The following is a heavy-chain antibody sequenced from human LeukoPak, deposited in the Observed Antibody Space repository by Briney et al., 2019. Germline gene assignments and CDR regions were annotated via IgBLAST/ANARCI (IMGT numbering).Heavy chain of an antibody. CDR1: GGSFSGYY. Sequence: PSETLSLTCAVYGGSFSGYYWSWIRRPPGKGLEWIGEINHSGSTNYNPSLKSRVTISVDTSKNQFSLKLSSVTAADTAVYYCARGLAAMVDYWGQGTLVTVSS. J-gene: IGHJ4*02. CDR3: ARGLAAMVDY. D-gene: IGHD5-18*01. CDR2: INHSGST. V-gene: IGHV4-34*01.